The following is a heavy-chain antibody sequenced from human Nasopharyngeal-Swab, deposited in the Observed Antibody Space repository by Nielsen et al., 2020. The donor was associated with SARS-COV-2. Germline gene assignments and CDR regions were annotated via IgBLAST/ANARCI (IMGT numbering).Heavy chain of an antibody. CDR1: VYTFTSYG. D-gene: IGHD6-25*01. Sequence: ASVKVSCRASVYTFTSYGISWVHQPPDQDLRWMGWISAYNGRTYYAQKFQGRVTMTTDTSTSTAYMDLRSLRSDDTAVYYCARDPRGPDYWGQGTLVTVSS. J-gene: IGHJ4*02. CDR2: ISAYNGRT. CDR3: ARDPRGPDY. V-gene: IGHV1-18*01.